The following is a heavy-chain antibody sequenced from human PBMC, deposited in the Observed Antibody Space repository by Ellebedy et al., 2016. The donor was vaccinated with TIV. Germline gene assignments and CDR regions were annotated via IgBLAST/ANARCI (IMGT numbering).Heavy chain of an antibody. CDR1: GGSISPYY. Sequence: MPSETLSLTCTVSGGSISPYYWSWIRQPPGKGLEWIGYISYSGSTNYNPSLQSRVTISVDTSKNQFSLKLSPVTAADTAVYYCARVAIDYYDRVHFDYWGQGTLVTVSS. D-gene: IGHD3-22*01. CDR3: ARVAIDYYDRVHFDY. V-gene: IGHV4-59*01. J-gene: IGHJ4*02. CDR2: ISYSGST.